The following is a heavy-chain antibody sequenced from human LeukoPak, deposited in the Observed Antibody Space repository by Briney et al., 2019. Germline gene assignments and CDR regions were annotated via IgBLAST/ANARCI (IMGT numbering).Heavy chain of an antibody. CDR1: GFTFSSYG. J-gene: IGHJ4*02. Sequence: GRSVRLSCADSGFTFSSYGMHWVRQAPGKGLEWVAVISYDGSNKYYADSVKGRFTISRDNSKNTLYLQMNSLRAEDTAVYYCAKDEDIVVVVAASPFDYWGQGTLVTVSS. D-gene: IGHD2-15*01. CDR3: AKDEDIVVVVAASPFDY. V-gene: IGHV3-30*18. CDR2: ISYDGSNK.